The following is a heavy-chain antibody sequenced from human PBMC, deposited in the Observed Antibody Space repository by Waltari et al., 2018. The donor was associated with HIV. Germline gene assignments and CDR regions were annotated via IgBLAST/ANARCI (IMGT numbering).Heavy chain of an antibody. CDR3: VRPRYGDQYYFDY. D-gene: IGHD4-17*01. CDR2: INPNSGGT. J-gene: IGHJ4*02. V-gene: IGHV1-2*06. CDR1: GYTFTGYY. Sequence: QVQLVQSGAEVKKPGASVKVSCKASGYTFTGYYMHWVRQAPGQGLEWMGRINPNSGGTNYAQKFQGRGTMTRDTSISTAYMELSRLRADDTAVYYCVRPRYGDQYYFDYWGQGTLVTVSS.